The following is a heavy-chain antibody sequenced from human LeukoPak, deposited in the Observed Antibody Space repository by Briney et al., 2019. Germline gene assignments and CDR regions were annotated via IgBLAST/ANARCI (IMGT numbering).Heavy chain of an antibody. J-gene: IGHJ3*02. V-gene: IGHV3-23*01. Sequence: PGGSLRLSCAASGFTFSSYGMSWVRQAPGKGLEWVSAISGSGGSTYYADSVKGRFTISRDNSKNTLYLQMNSLRAEDTAVYYCAKDFGDSSSWYLSGSAFDIWGQGTMVTVSS. CDR1: GFTFSSYG. CDR2: ISGSGGST. D-gene: IGHD6-13*01. CDR3: AKDFGDSSSWYLSGSAFDI.